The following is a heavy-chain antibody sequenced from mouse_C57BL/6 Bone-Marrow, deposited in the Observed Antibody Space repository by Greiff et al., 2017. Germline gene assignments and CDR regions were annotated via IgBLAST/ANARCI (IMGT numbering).Heavy chain of an antibody. Sequence: QLQQPGAELVMPGASVKLSCKASGYTFTSYWMHWVKQRPGQGLEWIGEIDPSDSYTNYNQKFKGKSTLTVDKSSSTAYMQLSSLTSEDSAVYYCAREGMLSAWFAYWGQGTLVTVSA. CDR2: IDPSDSYT. CDR1: GYTFTSYW. D-gene: IGHD3-2*02. V-gene: IGHV1-69*01. CDR3: AREGMLSAWFAY. J-gene: IGHJ3*01.